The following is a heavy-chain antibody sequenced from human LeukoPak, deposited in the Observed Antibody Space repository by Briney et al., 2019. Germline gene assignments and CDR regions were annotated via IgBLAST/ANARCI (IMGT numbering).Heavy chain of an antibody. D-gene: IGHD6-19*01. V-gene: IGHV3-23*01. CDR2: ISGSGGST. Sequence: GGSLRLSCAASGFTFSSYGMSWVRQAPGKGLEWVSAISGSGGSTYYADSVKGRFTISRDNSKNTLYLQMNSLRAEDTAVYYCARDSLSSGWYDYWGQGTLVTVSS. CDR3: ARDSLSSGWYDY. J-gene: IGHJ4*02. CDR1: GFTFSSYG.